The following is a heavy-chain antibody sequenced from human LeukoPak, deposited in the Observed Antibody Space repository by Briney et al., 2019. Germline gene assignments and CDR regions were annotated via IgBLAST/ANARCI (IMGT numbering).Heavy chain of an antibody. D-gene: IGHD3-3*01. V-gene: IGHV3-21*01. J-gene: IGHJ4*02. CDR2: TSSNGEVK. Sequence: PGGSLRLSCVASGFILENHAMSWIRQAPGKGLEWVSGTSSNGEVKYYADSVKGRFTISRDNAKNSLYLQMNSLRAEDTAVYYCASSPRFLEWLFPIAEYYFDYWGQGTLVTVSS. CDR1: GFILENHA. CDR3: ASSPRFLEWLFPIAEYYFDY.